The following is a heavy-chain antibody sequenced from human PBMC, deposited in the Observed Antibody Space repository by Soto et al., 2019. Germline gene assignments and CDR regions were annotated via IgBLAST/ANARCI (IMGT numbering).Heavy chain of an antibody. V-gene: IGHV3-30*18. J-gene: IGHJ4*02. Sequence: ESVGGVVQPGRSLRLSCAASGFTFSRHGMHWVRQAPGKGLEWVAVISYDGSNKYYADSVKGRFTISRDNSKNTLYLQMNSLRAEDTAVYYCAKDRVESGLGEVDYWGQGTLVTVSS. CDR1: GFTFSRHG. CDR3: AKDRVESGLGEVDY. CDR2: ISYDGSNK. D-gene: IGHD3-16*01.